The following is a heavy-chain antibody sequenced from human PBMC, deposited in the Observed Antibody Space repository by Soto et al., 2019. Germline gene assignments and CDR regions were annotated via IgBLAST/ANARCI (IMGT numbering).Heavy chain of an antibody. J-gene: IGHJ4*02. Sequence: ASVKVSCKASGYTFTSYGISWVRQAPGQGLEWMGWISAYNGNTNYAQKFQERVTITRDMSTSTAYMELSSLRSEDTAVYYCAADYYDSSGYYYGYWGQGTLVTVSS. CDR1: GYTFTSYG. D-gene: IGHD3-22*01. CDR3: AADYYDSSGYYYGY. V-gene: IGHV1-18*01. CDR2: ISAYNGNT.